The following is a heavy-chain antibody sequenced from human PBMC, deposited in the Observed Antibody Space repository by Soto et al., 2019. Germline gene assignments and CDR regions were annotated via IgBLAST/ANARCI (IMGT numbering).Heavy chain of an antibody. CDR1: GFTVSSNY. Sequence: GGSLRLSCAASGFTVSSNYMSWVRQAPGKGLEWVSVIYSGGSTYYADSVKGRFTISRHNSKNTLYLQMNSLRAEDTAVYYCASHSGIQLWLFDYWGQGTLVTVSS. V-gene: IGHV3-53*04. CDR3: ASHSGIQLWLFDY. D-gene: IGHD5-18*01. CDR2: IYSGGST. J-gene: IGHJ4*02.